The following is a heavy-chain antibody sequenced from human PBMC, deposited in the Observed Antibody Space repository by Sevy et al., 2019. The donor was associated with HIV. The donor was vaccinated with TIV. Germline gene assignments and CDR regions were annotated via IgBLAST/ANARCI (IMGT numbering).Heavy chain of an antibody. CDR3: ARDLISGSYSQSLDY. Sequence: GGSLRLSCAASGFTFSSHAMHWVRQAPGKGLDWVAVISSDGNSQYSADSMKGRFTISRDNSMNTLYLQMDSLRVEDTAVYYCARDLISGSYSQSLDYWGQGTLVTVSS. V-gene: IGHV3-30*04. CDR2: ISSDGNSQ. D-gene: IGHD1-26*01. CDR1: GFTFSSHA. J-gene: IGHJ4*02.